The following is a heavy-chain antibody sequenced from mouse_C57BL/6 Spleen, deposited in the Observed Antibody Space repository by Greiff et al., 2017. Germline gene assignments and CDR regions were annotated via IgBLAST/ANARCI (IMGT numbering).Heavy chain of an antibody. V-gene: IGHV1-69*01. D-gene: IGHD1-1*01. CDR1: GYTFTSYW. CDR3: ARRGIPYAMDY. CDR2: IDPSDSYT. Sequence: VQLQQPGAELVMPGASVKLSCKASGYTFTSYWMHWVKQRPGQGLEWIGEIDPSDSYTNYNQKFKGKSTLTVDKSSSTAYMQLSSLTSEDSAVYYCARRGIPYAMDYWGQGTSVTVSS. J-gene: IGHJ4*01.